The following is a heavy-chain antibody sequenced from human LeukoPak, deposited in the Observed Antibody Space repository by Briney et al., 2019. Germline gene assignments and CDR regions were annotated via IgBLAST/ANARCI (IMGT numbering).Heavy chain of an antibody. CDR3: ARAGTGYYSFLFDY. D-gene: IGHD3/OR15-3a*01. CDR1: GGSISSYY. CDR2: IYYSGST. Sequence: PSETLSLTCTVSGGSISSYYWSWIRQPPGKGLEWIGYIYYSGSTNYNPSLKSRVTISVDTSKNQFSLKLGSVTAADTALYYCARAGTGYYSFLFDYWGQGTLVTVSS. V-gene: IGHV4-59*01. J-gene: IGHJ4*02.